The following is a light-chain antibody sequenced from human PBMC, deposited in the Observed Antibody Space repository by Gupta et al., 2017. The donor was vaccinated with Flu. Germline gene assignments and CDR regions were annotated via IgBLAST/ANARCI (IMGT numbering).Light chain of an antibody. CDR2: LGS. Sequence: EIVMTHSPLTLPVTPGEPAPISCRSSQSLLHSNGYTYFDWYMQKPGQSPQLLIHLGSNRVSGVPDTFSRSRSGTDFTLKISRVEAEHVGVYYCMQALQIPITFGQGTRLEIK. CDR1: QSLLHSNGYTY. J-gene: IGKJ5*01. CDR3: MQALQIPIT. V-gene: IGKV2-28*01.